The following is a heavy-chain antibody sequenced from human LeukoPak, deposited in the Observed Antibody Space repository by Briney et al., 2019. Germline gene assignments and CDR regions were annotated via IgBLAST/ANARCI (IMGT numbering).Heavy chain of an antibody. CDR3: VSFYETY. CDR1: GNYL. V-gene: IGHV3-74*01. Sequence: PGGSLRLSCAASGNYLMHWVRQAPGKGLVWVSHINSDGSWTSYADSVKGRFTISKDNAKNTVCLQMNSLRAEDTAVYYCVSFYETYWGRGTLVTVSS. J-gene: IGHJ4*02. D-gene: IGHD2/OR15-2a*01. CDR2: INSDGSWT.